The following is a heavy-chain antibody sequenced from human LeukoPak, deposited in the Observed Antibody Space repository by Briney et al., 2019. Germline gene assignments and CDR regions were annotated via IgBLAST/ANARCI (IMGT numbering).Heavy chain of an antibody. CDR1: GYTFTSYG. V-gene: IGHV1-18*01. J-gene: IGHJ4*02. CDR3: ARLDIVSILFDS. D-gene: IGHD5/OR15-5a*01. Sequence: ASVNVSCKASGYTFTSYGVTWVRQAPGQGLEWMGWISAYNDNANYAQNVQGRVTMSRDTSTSTAYMELRSLRSDDTAVYYCARLDIVSILFDSWGQGTLVTVSS. CDR2: ISAYNDNA.